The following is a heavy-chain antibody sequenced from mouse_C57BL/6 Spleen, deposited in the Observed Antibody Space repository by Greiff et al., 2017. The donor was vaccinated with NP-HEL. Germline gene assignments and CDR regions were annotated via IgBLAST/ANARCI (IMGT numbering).Heavy chain of an antibody. CDR1: GYAFSSSW. Sequence: VKLQQSGPELVKPGASVKISCKASGYAFSSSWMNWVKQRPGKGLEWIGRIYPGDGDTNYNGKFKGKATLTADKSSSTAYMQLSSLTSEDSAVYFCARGDSNFLFDYWGQGTTLTVSS. CDR3: ARGDSNFLFDY. D-gene: IGHD2-5*01. V-gene: IGHV1-82*01. CDR2: IYPGDGDT. J-gene: IGHJ2*01.